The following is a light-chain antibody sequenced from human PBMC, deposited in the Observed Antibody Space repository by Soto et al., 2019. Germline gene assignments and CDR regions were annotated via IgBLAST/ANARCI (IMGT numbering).Light chain of an antibody. V-gene: IGKV3-20*01. CDR1: QSISVRH. CDR2: DTA. J-gene: IGKJ1*01. CDR3: LQYGSDPRA. Sequence: EIVSTQSPGTLSLSPGERATLSCRASQSISVRHLAWYQQKPGQIPRLLIFDTASRAIGIPDRFSGSGSGTDFTLTISRLEPEDFAVYYCLQYGSDPRAFGQGTEV.